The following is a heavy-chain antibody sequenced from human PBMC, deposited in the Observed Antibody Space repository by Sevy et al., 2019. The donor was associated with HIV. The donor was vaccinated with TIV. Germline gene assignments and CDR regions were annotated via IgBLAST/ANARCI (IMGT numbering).Heavy chain of an antibody. Sequence: ASVKVSCKASGYTFTDYYIHWVRQAPGQGLEWTGRMNPNSGVTNFPQKFQGRVTMTRDTSITTAYMELSSLKSDDTAVYYCAKDAGTTYYYGSGSLSRVDVWGQGTTVTVSS. CDR3: AKDAGTTYYYGSGSLSRVDV. CDR1: GYTFTDYY. CDR2: MNPNSGVT. J-gene: IGHJ6*02. D-gene: IGHD3-10*01. V-gene: IGHV1-2*06.